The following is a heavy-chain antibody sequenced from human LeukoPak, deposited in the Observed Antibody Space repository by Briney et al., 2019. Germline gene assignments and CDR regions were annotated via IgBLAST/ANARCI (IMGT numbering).Heavy chain of an antibody. CDR3: AKERGAGWLQLDY. CDR1: GFTYSNSG. Sequence: GGSLRLSCAASGFTYSNSGMHWVRQAPGKGLEWVAFIRYDGSNKYYADSVKGRFTIYRDNSKNTVYVHMNSLGAEDTAIYYCAKERGAGWLQLDYWGQGTLVTVSS. J-gene: IGHJ4*02. D-gene: IGHD5-24*01. V-gene: IGHV3-30*02. CDR2: IRYDGSNK.